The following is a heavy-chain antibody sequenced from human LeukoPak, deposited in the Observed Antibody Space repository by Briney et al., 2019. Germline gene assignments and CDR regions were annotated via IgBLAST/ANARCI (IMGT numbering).Heavy chain of an antibody. D-gene: IGHD6-19*01. J-gene: IGHJ3*02. CDR2: IYHGGST. CDR3: ARDGAATVSGYTFDI. V-gene: IGHV4-4*02. Sequence: SETLSLTCAVSGGSISTTDWWSWVRQPPGKGLEWIGQIYHGGSTNFNPSLKSRVTISVDKSKNQFSLKLNSVTAADTAVYYCARDGAATVSGYTFDIWGQGTMVTVSS. CDR1: GGSISTTDW.